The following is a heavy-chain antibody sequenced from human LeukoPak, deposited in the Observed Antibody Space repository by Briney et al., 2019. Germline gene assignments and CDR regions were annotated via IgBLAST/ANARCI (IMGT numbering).Heavy chain of an antibody. D-gene: IGHD6-6*01. Sequence: PGGSLRLSCAASGFTFDDYAMHWVRQAPGKGLVWVSRINSDGSSTSYADSVKGRFTISRDNAKNTLYLQMNSLRAEDTAVYYCTRGYSSSSGAFDIWGQGTMVTVSS. V-gene: IGHV3-74*01. CDR1: GFTFDDYA. J-gene: IGHJ3*02. CDR3: TRGYSSSSGAFDI. CDR2: INSDGSST.